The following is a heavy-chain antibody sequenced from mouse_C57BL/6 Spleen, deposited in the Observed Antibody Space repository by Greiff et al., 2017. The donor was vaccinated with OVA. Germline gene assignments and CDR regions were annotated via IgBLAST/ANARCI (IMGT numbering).Heavy chain of an antibody. Sequence: QVQLQQPGAELVKPGASVKLSCKASGYTFTSYWMQWVKQRPGQGLEWIGEIDPSDSYTNYNQKFKGKATLTVDTSSSTAYMQLSSLTSEDSEVYYCARKEGPAGGWFAYWGQGTLVTVSA. D-gene: IGHD3-3*01. CDR3: ARKEGPAGGWFAY. CDR2: IDPSDSYT. V-gene: IGHV1-50*01. CDR1: GYTFTSYW. J-gene: IGHJ3*01.